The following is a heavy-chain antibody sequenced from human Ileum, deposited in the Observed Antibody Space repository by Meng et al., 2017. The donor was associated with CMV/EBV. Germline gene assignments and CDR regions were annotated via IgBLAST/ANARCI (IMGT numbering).Heavy chain of an antibody. Sequence: GESLKISCTASGFTFGDYAMSWVRQAPGKGLEWAGFIRSKAYGGTTEYAASVKGRFIISRDDSKSIAYLQMNSLKTEDTAVYSCTRFGLELRFDYYYYGMDVWGQGTTVTVSS. V-gene: IGHV3-49*04. CDR3: TRFGLELRFDYYYYGMDV. CDR1: GFTFGDYA. CDR2: IRSKAYGGTT. J-gene: IGHJ6*02. D-gene: IGHD1-7*01.